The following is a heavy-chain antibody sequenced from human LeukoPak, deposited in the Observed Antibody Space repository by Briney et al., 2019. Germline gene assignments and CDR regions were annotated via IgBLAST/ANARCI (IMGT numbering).Heavy chain of an antibody. V-gene: IGHV4-34*01. J-gene: IGHJ3*02. CDR1: GGSFSGYY. Sequence: SETLSLTCAVYGGSFSGYYWSWIRQPPGKGLEWIGEINHSGSTNYNPSLKSRVTISVDTSKNQFSLKLSSVTAADTAVYYCARVTSRGVSDYDILTGCPDAFDIWGQGTMVTVSS. D-gene: IGHD3-9*01. CDR2: INHSGST. CDR3: ARVTSRGVSDYDILTGCPDAFDI.